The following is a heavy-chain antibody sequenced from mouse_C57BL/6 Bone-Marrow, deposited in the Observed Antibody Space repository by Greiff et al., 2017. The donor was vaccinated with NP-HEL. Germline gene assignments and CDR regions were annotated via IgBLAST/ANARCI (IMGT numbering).Heavy chain of an antibody. J-gene: IGHJ3*01. Sequence: VQRVESGAELVRPGTSVKVSCKASGYAFTNYLIEWVKQRPGQGLEWIGVISPGSGGTNYNEKFKGKATLTADKSSSTAYMQHSSRTCDDAAVYFYARGGIFYYYAWYAYWGQGTLVTVSA. CDR3: ARGGIFYYYAWYAY. D-gene: IGHD2-4*01. CDR2: ISPGSGGT. V-gene: IGHV1-54*01. CDR1: GYAFTNYL.